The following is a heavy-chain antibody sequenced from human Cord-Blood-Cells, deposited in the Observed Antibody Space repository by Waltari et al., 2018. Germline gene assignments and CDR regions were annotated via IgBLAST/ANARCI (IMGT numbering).Heavy chain of an antibody. J-gene: IGHJ3*02. V-gene: IGHV4-61*09. D-gene: IGHD3-16*01. CDR3: ARGGRDANDAFDI. CDR1: GGSISSGSYY. Sequence: QVQLQESGPGLVKPSQTLSLTCTVSGGSISSGSYYWSWIRQPAGKGLEWIGYIYTRGDTTNNPSLDSRVTVSVDTSKNQFSLKLSSVTAADTAVYYCARGGRDANDAFDIWGQGTMVTVSS. CDR2: IYTRGDT.